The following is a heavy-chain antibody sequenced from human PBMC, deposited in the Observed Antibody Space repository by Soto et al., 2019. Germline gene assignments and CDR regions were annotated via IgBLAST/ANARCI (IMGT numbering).Heavy chain of an antibody. J-gene: IGHJ4*02. D-gene: IGHD3-16*01. V-gene: IGHV3-66*01. Sequence: GGSLRLSCAASGFTFSGYSMNWVRQAPGKGLEWVSLIYAGGRTYYADSVKGRFVISRDNSKNTLYLQMNTLRAEDTALYYCGGIYIYQKLDYGGQGARATVS. CDR3: GGIYIYQKLDY. CDR2: IYAGGRT. CDR1: GFTFSGYS.